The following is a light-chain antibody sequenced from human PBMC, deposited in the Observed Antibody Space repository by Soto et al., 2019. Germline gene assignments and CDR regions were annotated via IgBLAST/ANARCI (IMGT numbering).Light chain of an antibody. CDR2: DAS. CDR3: QQRSNWPPIT. CDR1: QSVSSY. Sequence: EIVFTQSPATLSLSPGERATLSCRASQSVSSYLAWYQQKPGQAPRLLIYDASNRSTGIPARFSGSESGTDFTLTISSLEPEDFAVYYCQQRSNWPPITFGQGKRLDIK. V-gene: IGKV3-11*01. J-gene: IGKJ5*01.